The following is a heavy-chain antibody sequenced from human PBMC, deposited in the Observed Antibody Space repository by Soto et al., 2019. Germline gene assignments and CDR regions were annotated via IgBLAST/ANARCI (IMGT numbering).Heavy chain of an antibody. CDR3: ARDTEMATIRGVFDY. J-gene: IGHJ4*02. Sequence: QVQLVQSGAEVKKPGASVKVSCKASGYTFTSYYMHWVRQAPGQGLEWMGIINPSGGSTSYAQKFHGRVTMTRDTSTSTVYMELSSLRSEDTAVYYCARDTEMATIRGVFDYWGQGTLVTVSS. V-gene: IGHV1-46*01. CDR2: INPSGGST. D-gene: IGHD5-12*01. CDR1: GYTFTSYY.